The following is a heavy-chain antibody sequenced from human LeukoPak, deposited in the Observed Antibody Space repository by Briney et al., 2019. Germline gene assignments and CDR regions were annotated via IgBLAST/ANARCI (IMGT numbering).Heavy chain of an antibody. D-gene: IGHD6-13*01. CDR2: INPNSGGT. Sequence: ASVKVSCKASGYTFTGYYMHWVRQAPGQGLEWMGWINPNSGGTNYAQKFQGRVTMTRDTSISTAYMELSRLRSDDTAVYYCAAQRRGGIAAVAEALFDYWGQGTLVTVSA. CDR3: AAQRRGGIAAVAEALFDY. V-gene: IGHV1-2*02. J-gene: IGHJ4*02. CDR1: GYTFTGYY.